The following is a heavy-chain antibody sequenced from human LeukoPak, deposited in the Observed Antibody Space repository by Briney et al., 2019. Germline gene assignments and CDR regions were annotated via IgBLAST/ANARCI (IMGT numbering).Heavy chain of an antibody. CDR1: GFTFDDYA. CDR2: ISWNSGSI. CDR3: AKGQQWLAYFDY. J-gene: IGHJ4*02. Sequence: SLRLSCAASGFTFDDYAMHWVRQAPGKGLEWVSGISWNSGSIGYADSVKGRFTISRDNAKNSLYLQMNSLRAEDTALYYCAKGQQWLAYFDYWGQGTLVTVSS. V-gene: IGHV3-9*01. D-gene: IGHD6-19*01.